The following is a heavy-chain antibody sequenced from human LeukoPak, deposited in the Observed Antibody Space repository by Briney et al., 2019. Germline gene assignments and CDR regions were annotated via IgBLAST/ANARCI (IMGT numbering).Heavy chain of an antibody. Sequence: GGSLRLSCTVSGFTLSSYEMSWIRQAPGKGLEWVSSIDYDGGSGHYADSVKGRFTISRDNAKNSLYLLMNTLRVEDTAIYYCVRVALYYYGSESYYFFEHWGQGTPVTASS. CDR3: VRVALYYYGSESYYFFEH. CDR2: IDYDGGSG. CDR1: GFTLSSYE. D-gene: IGHD3-10*01. V-gene: IGHV3-48*03. J-gene: IGHJ4*02.